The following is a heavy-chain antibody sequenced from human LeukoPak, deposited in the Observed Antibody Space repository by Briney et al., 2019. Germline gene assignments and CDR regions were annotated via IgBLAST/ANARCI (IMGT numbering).Heavy chain of an antibody. J-gene: IGHJ3*02. CDR1: GGSFSGYY. CDR2: INHSGST. V-gene: IGHV4-34*01. CDR3: ARGGSITMIVVVNTNAFDI. D-gene: IGHD3-22*01. Sequence: SETLSLTCAVYGGSFSGYYWSWIRQPPGKGLEWIGEINHSGSTNYNPSLKSRVTISVDTSKNQFSLKLSSVTAADTVVYYCARGGSITMIVVVNTNAFDIWGQGTMVTVSS.